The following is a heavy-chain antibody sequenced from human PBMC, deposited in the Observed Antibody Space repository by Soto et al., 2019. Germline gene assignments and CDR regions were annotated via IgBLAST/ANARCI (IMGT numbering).Heavy chain of an antibody. J-gene: IGHJ4*02. CDR3: ARALVGTRGIRYYFDY. CDR1: GYTFTSYD. CDR2: MNPNSGHT. D-gene: IGHD3-3*02. V-gene: IGHV1-8*01. Sequence: ASVKVSCKASGYTFTSYDINWVRQATGQGLEWMGWMNPNSGHTGYAQKFQGRVTMTRNTSISTAYMELSSLRYEDTAVYYCARALVGTRGIRYYFDYWGQGTLVTVSS.